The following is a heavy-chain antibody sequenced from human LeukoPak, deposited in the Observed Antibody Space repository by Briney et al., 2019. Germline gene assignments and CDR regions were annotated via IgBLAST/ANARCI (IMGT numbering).Heavy chain of an antibody. CDR1: GYTFTNYY. Sequence: ASVKVSCKASGYTFTNYYMHWVRQAPGQGLEWMGRINPSDGDTSYAQKFQGRLTMTRDTSTSTFYMELSRLRSEDTAVYYCARSFDDLLSTFDSWGHGNLVTVSS. CDR3: ARSFDDLLSTFDS. V-gene: IGHV1-46*01. CDR2: INPSDGDT. D-gene: IGHD1-26*01. J-gene: IGHJ4*01.